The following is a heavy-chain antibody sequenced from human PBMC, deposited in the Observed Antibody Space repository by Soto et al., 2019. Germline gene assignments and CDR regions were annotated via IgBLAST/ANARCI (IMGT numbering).Heavy chain of an antibody. D-gene: IGHD3-3*01. Sequence: GASRKICCKGSGYPFTSYCISRARRMGGKALEWMGRIDPSDVYANYSPSFQGHVTISADKSIGTAYLQWSSLKASDTAMYYCARHFGIGYYDYWGQGTLVTVSS. CDR2: IDPSDVYA. V-gene: IGHV5-10-1*01. CDR1: GYPFTSYC. J-gene: IGHJ4*02. CDR3: ARHFGIGYYDY.